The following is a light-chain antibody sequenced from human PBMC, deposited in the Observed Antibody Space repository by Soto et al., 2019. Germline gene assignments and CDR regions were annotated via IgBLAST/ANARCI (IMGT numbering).Light chain of an antibody. Sequence: HSALTKPASVNGAPGQPITISCTGTSTDVGRYNYVSWYQQHPGKAPKLMIYDVANRPSGVSNRFSGSKSGITASLTISGLQAEDEADYYCSSYTTSSTYVFGTGTKVTVL. V-gene: IGLV2-14*01. CDR3: SSYTTSSTYV. CDR2: DVA. CDR1: STDVGRYNY. J-gene: IGLJ1*01.